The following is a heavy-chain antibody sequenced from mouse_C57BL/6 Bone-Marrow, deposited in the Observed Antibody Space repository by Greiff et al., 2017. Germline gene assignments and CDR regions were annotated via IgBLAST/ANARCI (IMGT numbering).Heavy chain of an antibody. CDR1: GFTFSDYG. V-gene: IGHV5-17*01. CDR3: ANHLRNYAMDY. J-gene: IGHJ4*01. CDR2: ISSGSSTI. D-gene: IGHD1-1*01. Sequence: EVKLVESGGGLVKPGGSLKLSCAASGFTFSDYGMHWVRQAPEKGLEWVAYISSGSSTIYYADTVKGRFTISRVNAKNTLFLQMTSLRSEDTAMYYCANHLRNYAMDYWGQGTSVTVSS.